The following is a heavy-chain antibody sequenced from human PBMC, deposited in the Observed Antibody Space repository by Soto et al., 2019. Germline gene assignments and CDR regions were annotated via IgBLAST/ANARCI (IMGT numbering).Heavy chain of an antibody. D-gene: IGHD5-18*01. CDR1: GGSISSYY. V-gene: IGHV4-59*01. Sequence: PSETLSLTCTVSGGSISSYYWSWIRQPPGKGLEWIGYIYYSGSTNYNPSLKSRVTISVDTSKNQFSLKLSSVTAADTAVYYCARGEYSYGSYYYYGMDVWGQGTTVTVSS. CDR3: ARGEYSYGSYYYYGMDV. J-gene: IGHJ6*02. CDR2: IYYSGST.